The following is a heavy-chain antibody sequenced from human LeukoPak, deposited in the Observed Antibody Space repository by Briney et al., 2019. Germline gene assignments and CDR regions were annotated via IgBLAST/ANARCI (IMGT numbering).Heavy chain of an antibody. J-gene: IGHJ6*03. CDR1: GYTFNGYY. CDR2: INPNSGGT. D-gene: IGHD1-26*01. V-gene: IGHV1-2*02. Sequence: AASVKVSCKASGYTFNGYYMHWVRQAPGQGLEWMGWINPNSGGTNYAQKFQGRVTMTRDTSISTAYMKLSRLRSDDTAVYYCARGMEPYYYMDVWGKGTTVTVSS. CDR3: ARGMEPYYYMDV.